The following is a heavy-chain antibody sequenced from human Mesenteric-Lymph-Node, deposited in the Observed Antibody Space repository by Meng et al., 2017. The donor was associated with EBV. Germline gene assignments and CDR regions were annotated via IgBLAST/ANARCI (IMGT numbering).Heavy chain of an antibody. CDR3: ARGTYYSSGWFAY. V-gene: IGHV4-34*01. D-gene: IGHD6-19*01. Sequence: QAPAQQWGAGLLKPSETLSLPGALYGGSDSAYHWNWIRQPPGKGLEWIGEINHSGSTNYNPALKSRVTLSVDTSKSQLSLRLTSVTAADTAVYYCARGTYYSSGWFAYWGQGTLVTVSS. CDR1: GGSDSAYH. CDR2: INHSGST. J-gene: IGHJ4*02.